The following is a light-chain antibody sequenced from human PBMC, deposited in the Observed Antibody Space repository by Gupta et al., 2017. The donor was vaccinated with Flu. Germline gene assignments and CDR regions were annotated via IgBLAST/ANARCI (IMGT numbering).Light chain of an antibody. CDR2: SSS. Sequence: GDRGTITFRASQSISNYLKWYQQKPGKAPKLLIYSSSTLQSGVPSRFSGSGSGTDFTLTISSLQPEDSATYFCQQSYTDIITFGQGTRLESK. CDR1: QSISNY. V-gene: IGKV1-39*01. J-gene: IGKJ5*01. CDR3: QQSYTDIIT.